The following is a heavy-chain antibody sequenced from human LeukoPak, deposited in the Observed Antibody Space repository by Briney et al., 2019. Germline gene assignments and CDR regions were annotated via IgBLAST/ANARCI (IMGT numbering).Heavy chain of an antibody. CDR2: INDRGTT. V-gene: IGHV4-34*01. CDR1: GGSFTGYF. J-gene: IGHJ4*02. Sequence: SETLCFTCAVYGGSFTGYFWNWIRQSPGKGLEWIAEINDRGTTNYNPLLKSRVTISVDTSKNQFSLKLTSVTAADTGVYYCARDPTTVVTVPHYFDFWGQGTPVTVSS. CDR3: ARDPTTVVTVPHYFDF. D-gene: IGHD4-23*01.